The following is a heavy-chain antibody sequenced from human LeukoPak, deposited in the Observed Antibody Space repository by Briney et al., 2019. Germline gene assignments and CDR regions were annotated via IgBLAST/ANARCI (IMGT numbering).Heavy chain of an antibody. CDR1: GFTFSSNW. CDR2: IKQDGSEK. CDR3: AVQRTLWQQVLDH. Sequence: GGSLRLSCAASGFTFSSNWMSWVRQAPGKGLEWVANIKQDGSEKYYVDSVKGRFTISRDNSKNTLYLQMNSLRAEDTAVYYCAVQRTLWQQVLDHWGQGVLVTVSS. V-gene: IGHV3-7*03. D-gene: IGHD6-13*01. J-gene: IGHJ4*02.